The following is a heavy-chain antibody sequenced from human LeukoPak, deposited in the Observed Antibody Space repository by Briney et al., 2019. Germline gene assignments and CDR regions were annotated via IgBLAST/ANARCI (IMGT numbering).Heavy chain of an antibody. CDR2: ITPSDGST. CDR3: ARDSYGSDY. Sequence: GASVKVSCMASGYTFSNYHVHWVRQAPGQGLEWMGKITPSDGSTTYVQNFQDRVIMTRDTSSSTVYMQLSSLRSEDTAVYYCARDSYGSDYWGQGTLVTVSS. CDR1: GYTFSNYH. D-gene: IGHD5-18*01. J-gene: IGHJ4*02. V-gene: IGHV1-46*01.